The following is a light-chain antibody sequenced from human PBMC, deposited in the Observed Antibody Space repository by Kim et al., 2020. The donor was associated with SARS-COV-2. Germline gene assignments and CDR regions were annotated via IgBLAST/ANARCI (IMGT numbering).Light chain of an antibody. CDR3: SSYTISNAVIFGGVV. Sequence: QSALTQPASVSGSPGQSITISCTGTSSDVGGYDYVSWYQQHPGKTPKLMIYDVNKRPSGVSYRFSDSKSGNTASLTISGLQAEDEADYYCSSYTISNAVIFGGVVFGGGTQLTVL. CDR1: SSDVGGYDY. J-gene: IGLJ2*01. CDR2: DVN. V-gene: IGLV2-14*01.